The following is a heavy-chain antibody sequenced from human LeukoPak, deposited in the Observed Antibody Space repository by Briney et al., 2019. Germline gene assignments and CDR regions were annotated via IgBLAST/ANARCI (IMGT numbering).Heavy chain of an antibody. D-gene: IGHD6-25*01. CDR3: ARDYLRSGWVSDPFGY. CDR1: GFTFSSYG. Sequence: GGSLRLSCAASGFTFSSYGMHWVRQAPGKGLEWVAVIWYDGSNKYYADSVKGRFTISRDNSKNTLYLQMNSLRAEDTAVYYCARDYLRSGWVSDPFGYWGQGTLVTVSS. CDR2: IWYDGSNK. V-gene: IGHV3-33*01. J-gene: IGHJ4*02.